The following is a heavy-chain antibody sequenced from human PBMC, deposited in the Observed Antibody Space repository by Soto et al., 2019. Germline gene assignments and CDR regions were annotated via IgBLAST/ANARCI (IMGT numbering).Heavy chain of an antibody. J-gene: IGHJ4*02. V-gene: IGHV3-11*06. D-gene: IGHD6-19*01. CDR3: ARHTSGWHYYDY. Sequence: QVQLVESGGGLVKPGGSLRLSCAASGFNFSDHYMNWIRQAPEKGLEWVSYISGSSRYTNFAGSVNGRFTISRDNAKNSLYLQMNSLRGEDTAVYYCARHTSGWHYYDYWGQGTPVTVSS. CDR1: GFNFSDHY. CDR2: ISGSSRYT.